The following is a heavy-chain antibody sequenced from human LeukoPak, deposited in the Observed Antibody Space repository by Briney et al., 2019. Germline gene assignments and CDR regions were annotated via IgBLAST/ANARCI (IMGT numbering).Heavy chain of an antibody. CDR2: ISAYNGNT. J-gene: IGHJ4*02. CDR1: GYTFTSYG. V-gene: IGHV1-18*01. D-gene: IGHD2-2*02. Sequence: VASVKVSFKASGYTFTSYGISWVRQAPGQGLEWMGWISAYNGNTNYAQKLQGRVTMTTDTSTSTAYMELRSLRSDDTAVYYCASGYCSSTSCYTLDYWGQGTLVTVSS. CDR3: ASGYCSSTSCYTLDY.